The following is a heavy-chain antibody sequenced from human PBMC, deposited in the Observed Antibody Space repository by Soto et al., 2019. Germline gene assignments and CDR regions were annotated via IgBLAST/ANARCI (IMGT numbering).Heavy chain of an antibody. V-gene: IGHV1-18*04. CDR2: ISDYNGNT. J-gene: IGHJ4*02. Sequence: ASVKVSCKTSGYTFISYAISWVRQAPGQGLEWMGWISDYNGNTNYAQKFQGRVSMTTDTSTSTAYMELRSLRSDDTAMYYCARVLAMFPPLEEKNFDYWGQGTLATVSS. CDR1: GYTFISYA. D-gene: IGHD3-10*02. CDR3: ARVLAMFPPLEEKNFDY.